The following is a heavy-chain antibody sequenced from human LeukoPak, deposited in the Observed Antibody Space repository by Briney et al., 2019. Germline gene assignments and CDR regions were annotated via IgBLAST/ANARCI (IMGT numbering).Heavy chain of an antibody. Sequence: GGSLRLSCAAPGFTFSSYWMSWVRQAPGKGLEWVANIKQDGSEKYYVDSVKGRFTISRDNAKNSLYLQMNSLRAEDTAVYYCARSPLYYYYYYMDVWGKGTTVTVSS. CDR1: GFTFSSYW. CDR2: IKQDGSEK. J-gene: IGHJ6*03. CDR3: ARSPLYYYYYYMDV. V-gene: IGHV3-7*01.